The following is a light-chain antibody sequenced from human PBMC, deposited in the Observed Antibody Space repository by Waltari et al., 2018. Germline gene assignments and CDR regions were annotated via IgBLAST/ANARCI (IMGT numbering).Light chain of an antibody. CDR3: QQLNSFPIT. J-gene: IGKJ5*01. Sequence: DIQLTQSPSFLSASVGDRVTITCRASQGISGFLAWYQQKPGKAPNLLIYTASTFQSGVPSRFSGSGSGTEFTLTISSLQPEDFATYYCQQLNSFPITFGQGTRLEIK. CDR2: TAS. V-gene: IGKV1-9*01. CDR1: QGISGF.